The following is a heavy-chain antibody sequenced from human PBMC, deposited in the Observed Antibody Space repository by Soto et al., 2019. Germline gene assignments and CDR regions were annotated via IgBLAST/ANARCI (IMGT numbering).Heavy chain of an antibody. V-gene: IGHV1-3*01. CDR1: GRTFTSYA. D-gene: IGHD3-22*01. CDR3: ARDRKRGYCPHFDY. J-gene: IGHJ4*02. Sequence: GSSVKVSCKASGRTFTSYAMHWLRQAPGQRLEWMGWINAGNGNTKYSQKFQGRVTITRDTSASTAYIELSSLRSEDTAVYYCARDRKRGYCPHFDYWGQGTLVTVSS. CDR2: INAGNGNT.